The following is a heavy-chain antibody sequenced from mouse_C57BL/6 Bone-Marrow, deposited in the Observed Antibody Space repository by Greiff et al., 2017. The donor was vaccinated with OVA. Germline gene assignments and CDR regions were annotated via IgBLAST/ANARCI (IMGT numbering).Heavy chain of an antibody. CDR2: ISSGSSTF. J-gene: IGHJ1*03. V-gene: IGHV5-17*01. CDR3: ARINYWYFDV. CDR1: GFTFSDYG. Sequence: EVQRVESGGGLVKPGGSLKLSCAASGFTFSDYGMHWVRQAPEKGLEWVAYISSGSSTFYYADTVKGRFTISRDNAKNTLFLQMTSLRSEDTAMYYCARINYWYFDVWGTGTTVTVSS.